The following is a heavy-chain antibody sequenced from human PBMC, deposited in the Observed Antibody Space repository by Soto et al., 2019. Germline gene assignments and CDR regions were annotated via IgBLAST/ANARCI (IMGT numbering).Heavy chain of an antibody. Sequence: GESLKLSCAASGFTVSSNYMSWVRQAPGKGLEWVSVIYSGGSTYYADSVKGRFTISRHNSKNTLYLQMNSLRAEDTAMYYCARETGRHCSGGSCYRGYYFDYWGQGTLVTVSS. CDR2: IYSGGST. D-gene: IGHD2-15*01. J-gene: IGHJ4*02. CDR1: GFTVSSNY. CDR3: ARETGRHCSGGSCYRGYYFDY. V-gene: IGHV3-53*04.